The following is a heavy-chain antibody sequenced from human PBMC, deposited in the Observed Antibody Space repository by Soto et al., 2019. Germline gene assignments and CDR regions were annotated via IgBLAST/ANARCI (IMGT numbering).Heavy chain of an antibody. J-gene: IGHJ4*02. CDR1: GYIFTNYW. CDR3: AKLGSTTWPEDF. Sequence: GESLKISCQGSGYIFTNYWIHWVRQMPGKGLQWMGRIDPFGSDTNYNPSFQGHVTISADGSISTAYLQWSSLKASDTAMYYCAKLGSTTWPEDFCGPGTLLTVSS. V-gene: IGHV5-10-1*01. D-gene: IGHD6-13*01. CDR2: IDPFGSDT.